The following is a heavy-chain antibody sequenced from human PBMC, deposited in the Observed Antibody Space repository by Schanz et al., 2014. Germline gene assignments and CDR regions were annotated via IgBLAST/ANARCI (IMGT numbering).Heavy chain of an antibody. CDR3: AKHVRSLTGNDY. Sequence: EVQLVESGGGLVKPGGSLRLSCAASGFTFSSYAMHWVRQAPGKGLEWVSGIGGSGDSTHYADSVKGRFIISRDNSKNTLYLQVNSLRAEDTAVYYCAKHVRSLTGNDYWGQGTLVTVSS. V-gene: IGHV3-23*04. CDR2: IGGSGDST. D-gene: IGHD3-9*01. CDR1: GFTFSSYA. J-gene: IGHJ4*02.